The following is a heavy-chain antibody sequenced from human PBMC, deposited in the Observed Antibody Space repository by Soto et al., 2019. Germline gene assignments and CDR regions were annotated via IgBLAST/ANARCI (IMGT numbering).Heavy chain of an antibody. V-gene: IGHV1-18*01. CDR2: ISAHNGNT. CDR1: GYDFTTYG. CDR3: ARGRYGDY. D-gene: IGHD1-1*01. Sequence: QVHLGQSGAEVKKPGASVKVSCKGYGYDFTTYGITWVRQAPGQGLEWMAWISAHNGNTDYAQKLQGRVTVTRDTSTSTAYMELRSLRSDDTAVYYCARGRYGDYWGQGALVTVSS. J-gene: IGHJ4*02.